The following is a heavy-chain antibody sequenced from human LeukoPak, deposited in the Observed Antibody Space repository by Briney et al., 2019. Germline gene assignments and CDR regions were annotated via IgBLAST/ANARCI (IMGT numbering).Heavy chain of an antibody. V-gene: IGHV3-15*01. D-gene: IGHD2-21*02. CDR1: GFTFSESW. J-gene: IGHJ4*02. CDR3: TTRVVTTNDY. Sequence: GGSLRLSCAASGFTFSESWMNWVRQAPGKGLEWVGRVKRKTDGETTDYPAPVKGRFTISRDDSKNTLYLQVNSLKTEDTAVYYCTTRVVTTNDYWGQGTLVTVSS. CDR2: VKRKTDGETT.